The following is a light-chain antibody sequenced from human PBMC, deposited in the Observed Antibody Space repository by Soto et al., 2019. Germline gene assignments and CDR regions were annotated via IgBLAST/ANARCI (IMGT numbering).Light chain of an antibody. CDR1: QSVSSN. V-gene: IGKV3-15*01. J-gene: IGKJ1*01. CDR3: QQYNNWPPWT. CDR2: GAS. Sequence: EIVMTQSPATLSVSPGERATLSCRASQSVSSNLAWYQQKPGQAPRLLIYGASIRATGIPARFSGSGSGTEFTLTISSLQSEDFAVYYCQQYNNWPPWTFGQGTKVKIK.